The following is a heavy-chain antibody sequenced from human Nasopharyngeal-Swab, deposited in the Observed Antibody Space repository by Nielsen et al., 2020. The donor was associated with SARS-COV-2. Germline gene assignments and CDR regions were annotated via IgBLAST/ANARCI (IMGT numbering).Heavy chain of an antibody. V-gene: IGHV4-59*11. D-gene: IGHD1-1*01. CDR3: AKEGTTGWFDP. CDR2: ISHNSGT. CDR1: GVPITRQY. J-gene: IGHJ5*02. Sequence: GSLRLSFTASGVPITRQYWSWIRQPPGKGLEWIGFISHNSGTSYNPSLKSRVTMFMDTSKTQFSLRLRSVTAADTAVYYCAKEGTTGWFDPWGQGTLVTVSS.